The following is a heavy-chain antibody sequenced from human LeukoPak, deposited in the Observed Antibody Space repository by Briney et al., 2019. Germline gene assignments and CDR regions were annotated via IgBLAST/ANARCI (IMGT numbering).Heavy chain of an antibody. Sequence: SETLSLTCAVSGGSISTDGYYWSWIRQPPGKGLEWIGYIYYSGSTNYNPSLKSRVTISLDASKNQFSLKLSSVTAADTAVYYCATYYYDSSGYSGWFDPWGQGTLVTVSS. CDR2: IYYSGST. CDR1: GGSISTDGYY. J-gene: IGHJ5*02. CDR3: ATYYYDSSGYSGWFDP. D-gene: IGHD3-22*01. V-gene: IGHV4-61*08.